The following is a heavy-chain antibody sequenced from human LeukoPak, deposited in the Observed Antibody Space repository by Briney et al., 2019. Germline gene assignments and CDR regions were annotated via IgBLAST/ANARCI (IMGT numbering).Heavy chain of an antibody. CDR2: IYYSGST. D-gene: IGHD1-1*01. Sequence: PSETLSLTCTVSGGSISSYYWSWIRQPPGKGLEWIGYIYYSGSTNYNPSLKSRVTISVDTSKNQFSLKLSSVTAADTAVYDCARVTSGPSFDYWGQGTLVTVSS. V-gene: IGHV4-59*01. J-gene: IGHJ4*02. CDR1: GGSISSYY. CDR3: ARVTSGPSFDY.